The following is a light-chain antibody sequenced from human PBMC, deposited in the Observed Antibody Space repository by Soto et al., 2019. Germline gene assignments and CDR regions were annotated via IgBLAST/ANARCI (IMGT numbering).Light chain of an antibody. CDR3: QQYNNWPLT. J-gene: IGKJ5*01. Sequence: EIVLTHSPATLSLSPGERATLSFSSSQSVSSSYLAWYQQKPGQAPRLLIYSASSRATGIPARFSGSGSGTEFTLTISSLQPEDFAVYYCQQYNNWPLTFGQGTRLEIK. CDR2: SAS. CDR1: QSVSSSY. V-gene: IGKV3-15*01.